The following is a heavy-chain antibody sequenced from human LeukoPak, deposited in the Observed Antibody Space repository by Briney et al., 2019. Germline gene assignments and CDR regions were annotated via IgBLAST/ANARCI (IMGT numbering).Heavy chain of an antibody. Sequence: SETLSLTCTASGGSISSYYWSWIRQPPGKGLEWIGYIYYSGSTNYNPSLKSRVTISVDTSKNHFSLKLSSATAADTAVYYCARHGGSYYVFDYWGQGTLVTVSS. CDR3: ARHGGSYYVFDY. CDR2: IYYSGST. V-gene: IGHV4-59*08. J-gene: IGHJ4*02. CDR1: GGSISSYY. D-gene: IGHD1-26*01.